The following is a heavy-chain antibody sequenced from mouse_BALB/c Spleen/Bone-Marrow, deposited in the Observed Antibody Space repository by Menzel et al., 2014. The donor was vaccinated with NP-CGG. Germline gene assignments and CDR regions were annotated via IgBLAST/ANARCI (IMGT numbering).Heavy chain of an antibody. CDR1: GFTFSSYT. V-gene: IGHV5-12-2*01. CDR2: ISNGGGST. CDR3: ARQLGLRWAMDY. J-gene: IGHJ4*01. D-gene: IGHD3-1*01. Sequence: EVQLQQSGGGLVQPGGSLKLSCAASGFTFSSYTVSWVRQTPEKRLEWVAYISNGGGSTYYPDTVKGRFTISRDNAKSTLYLQMSSLKSEDTAMYYCARQLGLRWAMDYWGQGTSVTVSS.